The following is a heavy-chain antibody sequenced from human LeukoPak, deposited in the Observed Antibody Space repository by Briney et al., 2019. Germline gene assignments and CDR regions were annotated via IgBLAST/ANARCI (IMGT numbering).Heavy chain of an antibody. Sequence: GASVKVSCKASGGTFSSYAISWVLQAPGQGLEWMGRIIPIFGTANYAQKVQGRVTITTDESTSTAYMELSSLRSEDTAVYYCAREDSSGYYLRDYWGQGTLVTVSS. J-gene: IGHJ4*02. CDR1: GGTFSSYA. CDR3: AREDSSGYYLRDY. CDR2: IIPIFGTA. V-gene: IGHV1-69*05. D-gene: IGHD3-22*01.